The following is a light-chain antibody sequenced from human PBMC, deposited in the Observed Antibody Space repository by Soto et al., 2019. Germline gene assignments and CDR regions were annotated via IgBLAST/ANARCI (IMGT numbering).Light chain of an antibody. CDR3: QNYKSAPWT. Sequence: DIQMTQSPSSLSSSAGDRVTITCRASQGISKFLAWYQQKPGKVPRLLIYATSTLDSGVPSRFSGSGTGTDFTLTISSLQPEDVETYYCQNYKSAPWTFGQGTKVETK. J-gene: IGKJ1*01. V-gene: IGKV1-27*01. CDR1: QGISKF. CDR2: ATS.